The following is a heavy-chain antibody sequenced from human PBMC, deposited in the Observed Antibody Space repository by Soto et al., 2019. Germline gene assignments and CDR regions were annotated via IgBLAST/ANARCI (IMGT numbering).Heavy chain of an antibody. Sequence: ASVKVSCKASGYTFTSYGISWVRQAPGQGLEWMGWISAYNGNTNYAQKLQGRVTMTTDTSTSTAYMELRSLRSDDTAVYYCARDLRAYDYGHYSQKGYWGQGSLVTVAS. V-gene: IGHV1-18*01. CDR1: GYTFTSYG. J-gene: IGHJ4*02. D-gene: IGHD4-17*01. CDR2: ISAYNGNT. CDR3: ARDLRAYDYGHYSQKGY.